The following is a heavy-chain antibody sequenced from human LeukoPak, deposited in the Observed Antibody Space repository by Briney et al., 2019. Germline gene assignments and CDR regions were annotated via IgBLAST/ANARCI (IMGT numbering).Heavy chain of an antibody. CDR1: GGSISSSSYY. CDR3: ARPGIAARFPFDAFDI. D-gene: IGHD6-6*01. J-gene: IGHJ3*02. Sequence: SETLSLTCTVSGGSISSSSYYWGWIRQPPGKGLEWIGSIYYSGSTYYNPSLKSRVTISVDTSKNQFSLKLSSVTATDTAAYYCARPGIAARFPFDAFDIWGQGTMVTVSS. CDR2: IYYSGST. V-gene: IGHV4-39*01.